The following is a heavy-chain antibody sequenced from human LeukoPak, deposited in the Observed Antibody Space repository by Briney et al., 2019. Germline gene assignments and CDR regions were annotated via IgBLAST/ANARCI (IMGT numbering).Heavy chain of an antibody. CDR2: ISGSGGST. D-gene: IGHD6-19*01. Sequence: GGSLRLSCAASGFTFSSYWMHWVRQAPGKGLEWVSAISGSGGSTYYADSVKGRFTISRDNSKNTLYLQMNSLRAEDTAVYYCAKGGAVSYYYYYMDVWGKGTTVTVSS. V-gene: IGHV3-23*01. CDR3: AKGGAVSYYYYYMDV. CDR1: GFTFSSYW. J-gene: IGHJ6*03.